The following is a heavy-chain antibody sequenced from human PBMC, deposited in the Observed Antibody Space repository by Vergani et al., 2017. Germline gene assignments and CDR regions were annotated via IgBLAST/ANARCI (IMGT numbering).Heavy chain of an antibody. CDR3: ARDASDTVVVPAAEAGYYYYGMDV. Sequence: QVQLVQSGAEVKKPGSSVKVSCKASGGTFSSYAISWVRQAPGQGLEWMGGIIPIFGTANYAQKFQGRVTITADKSTSTAYMELGSLRSEDTAVYYCARDASDTVVVPAAEAGYYYYGMDVWGQGTTVTVSS. CDR1: GGTFSSYA. D-gene: IGHD2-2*01. V-gene: IGHV1-69*06. J-gene: IGHJ6*02. CDR2: IIPIFGTA.